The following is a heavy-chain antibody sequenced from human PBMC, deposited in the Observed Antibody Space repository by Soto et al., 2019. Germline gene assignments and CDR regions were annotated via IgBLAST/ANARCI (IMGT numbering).Heavy chain of an antibody. CDR1: GYTFTSYG. CDR2: ISAYNGNT. CDR3: ARESRYCSGGSCYFLPGIDY. J-gene: IGHJ4*02. V-gene: IGHV1-18*01. Sequence: ASVKVSCKASGYTFTSYGISWVRQAPGQGLEWMGWISAYNGNTNYAQKLQGRVTMTRDTSTTTVYMELSSLRSEDTAVYYCARESRYCSGGSCYFLPGIDYWGQGTLVTVSS. D-gene: IGHD2-15*01.